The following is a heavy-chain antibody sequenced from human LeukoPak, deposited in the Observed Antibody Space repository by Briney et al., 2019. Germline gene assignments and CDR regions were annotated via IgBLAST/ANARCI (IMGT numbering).Heavy chain of an antibody. CDR1: GYTFTSYD. CDR3: ARSSNGEMATADAFDI. Sequence: ASVKVSCKASGYTFTSYDINWVRQAPGQGLEWMGGIIPIFGTANYAQKFQGRVTITADKSTSTAYMELSSLRSEDTAVYYCARSSNGEMATADAFDIWGQGTMVTVSS. D-gene: IGHD5-24*01. CDR2: IIPIFGTA. J-gene: IGHJ3*02. V-gene: IGHV1-69*06.